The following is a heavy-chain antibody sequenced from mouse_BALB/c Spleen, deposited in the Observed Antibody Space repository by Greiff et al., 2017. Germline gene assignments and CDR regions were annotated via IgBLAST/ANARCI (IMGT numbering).Heavy chain of an antibody. CDR3: ARRGYGSSYWYFDV. CDR2: INPNNGGT. D-gene: IGHD1-1*01. V-gene: IGHV1-18*01. J-gene: IGHJ1*01. CDR1: GYTFTDYN. Sequence: EVKLVESGPELVKPGASVKIPCKASGYTFTDYNMDWVKQSHGKSLEWIGDINPNNGGTIYNQKFKGKATLTVDKSSSTAYMELRSLTSEDTAVYYCARRGYGSSYWYFDVWGAGTTVTVSS.